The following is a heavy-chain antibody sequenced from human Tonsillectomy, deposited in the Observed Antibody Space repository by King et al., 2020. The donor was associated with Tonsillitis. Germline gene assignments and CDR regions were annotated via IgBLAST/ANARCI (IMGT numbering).Heavy chain of an antibody. CDR1: GFTFSSYS. D-gene: IGHD1-1*01. V-gene: IGHV3-21*01. Sequence: VQLVESGGGLVKPGGSLRLSCAASGFTFSSYSMNWVRQAPGKGLEWVSSISSSSSYIYYADSVKGRFTISRDNAKNPLYLQMNSLRAEDTAVYYCARDGTESSGNWFDPWGQGTLVTVSS. CDR3: ARDGTESSGNWFDP. J-gene: IGHJ5*02. CDR2: ISSSSSYI.